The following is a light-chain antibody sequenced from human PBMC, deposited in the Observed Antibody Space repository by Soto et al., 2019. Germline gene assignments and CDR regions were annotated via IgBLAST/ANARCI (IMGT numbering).Light chain of an antibody. V-gene: IGKV3-11*01. J-gene: IGKJ4*01. CDR1: QSVSSY. CDR3: QQRSNWS. Sequence: EIVLTQSPATLSLSPEERATLSCRASQSVSSYLAWYQQKPGQAPRLLIYDTSNRATSIPARFSGSGSGTDFTLTISCLEPEDCAVYYCQQRSNWSFGGGTKVDIK. CDR2: DTS.